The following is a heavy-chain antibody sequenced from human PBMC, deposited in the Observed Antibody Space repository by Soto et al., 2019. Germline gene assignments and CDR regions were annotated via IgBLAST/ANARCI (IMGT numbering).Heavy chain of an antibody. CDR3: ARLGVTGTTRAYFDY. Sequence: QVQLVQSGAEVKKPGSSVKVSCKASGGTFSSYAISWVRHAPGQGLEWMGGIIPIFGTANYAQKFQGRVTITADESTSTAYMELSSLRSEDTAVYYCARLGVTGTTRAYFDYWGQGTLVTVSS. CDR1: GGTFSSYA. CDR2: IIPIFGTA. D-gene: IGHD1-7*01. V-gene: IGHV1-69*01. J-gene: IGHJ4*02.